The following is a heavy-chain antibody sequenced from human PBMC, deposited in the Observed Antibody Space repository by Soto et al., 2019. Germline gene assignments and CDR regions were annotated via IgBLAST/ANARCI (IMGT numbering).Heavy chain of an antibody. J-gene: IGHJ6*02. Sequence: VQLQESGPGLVKPSETLSLPCSVSGGSISSDYWSWIRQPPGKGLEWIGYIYYTGSTNYNPSLKSRVTISVDSSKTQFSLNLRSVTAADTAVYYWARARRGVVVVAAREMDVWGQGTTVTVSS. CDR2: IYYTGST. D-gene: IGHD2-15*01. CDR1: GGSISSDY. V-gene: IGHV4-59*01. CDR3: ARARRGVVVVAAREMDV.